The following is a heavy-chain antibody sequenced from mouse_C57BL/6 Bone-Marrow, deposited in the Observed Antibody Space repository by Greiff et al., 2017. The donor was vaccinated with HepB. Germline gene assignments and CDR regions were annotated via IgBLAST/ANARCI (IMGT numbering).Heavy chain of an antibody. CDR2: IDPSDSYT. D-gene: IGHD1-1*01. Sequence: QVQLQQPGAELVMPGASVKLSCKASGYTFTSYWMHWVKQRPGQGLEWIGEIDPSDSYTNYNQKFKGKSTLTVDKSSSTAYMQLSSLTSKDSAVYYCARDHYYYGSSLWFAYWGQGTLVTVSA. J-gene: IGHJ3*01. CDR1: GYTFTSYW. V-gene: IGHV1-69*01. CDR3: ARDHYYYGSSLWFAY.